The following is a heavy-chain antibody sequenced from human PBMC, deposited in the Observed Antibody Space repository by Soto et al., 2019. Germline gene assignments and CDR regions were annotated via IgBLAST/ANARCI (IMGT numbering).Heavy chain of an antibody. Sequence: GESLKICSKGSGYSFTSYLISCVRQMPGKGLEWMGRIDPSDSYTNYSPSFQGHVTMSADKSISTAYLQWSSLKASSTAIYCCARYRSSNSYGMDVWGQGTTVTVSS. V-gene: IGHV5-10-1*01. CDR3: ARYRSSNSYGMDV. D-gene: IGHD6-13*01. CDR1: GYSFTSYL. CDR2: IDPSDSYT. J-gene: IGHJ6*02.